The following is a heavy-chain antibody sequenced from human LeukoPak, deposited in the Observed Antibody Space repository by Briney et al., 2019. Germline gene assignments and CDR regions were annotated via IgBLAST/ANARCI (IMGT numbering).Heavy chain of an antibody. V-gene: IGHV3-48*02. J-gene: IGHJ3*02. CDR2: ISSSSSVL. CDR1: GFTFSGYS. D-gene: IGHD1-1*01. Sequence: PGGSLRLSCAASGFTFSGYSMNWVRQAPGKGLEWVSYISSSSSVLHYADSVKGRFTISRDNAMKSLYLQMNSLRDEDTAVYYCVRETMYAFDMWGQGTIVTVSS. CDR3: VRETMYAFDM.